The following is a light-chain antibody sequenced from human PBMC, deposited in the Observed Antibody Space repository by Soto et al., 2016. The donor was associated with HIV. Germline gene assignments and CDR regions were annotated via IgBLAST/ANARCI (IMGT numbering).Light chain of an antibody. Sequence: SYELTLPPSVSVSPGQTASIPCSGDNLGDKYVCWYQQKPGQSPILVIFEDSKRTSGIPERFSGSSSGNTATLLISGTQAMDEADYYCQAWDSDTAVFGGGTKLTVL. CDR2: EDS. CDR1: NLGDKY. CDR3: QAWDSDTAV. V-gene: IGLV3-1*01. J-gene: IGLJ3*02.